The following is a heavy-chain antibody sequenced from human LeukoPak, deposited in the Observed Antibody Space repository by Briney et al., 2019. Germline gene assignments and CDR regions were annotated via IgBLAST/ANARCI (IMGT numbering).Heavy chain of an antibody. CDR3: ASATIAIAVAGILMDY. J-gene: IGHJ4*02. D-gene: IGHD6-19*01. CDR1: GYTFTSYG. V-gene: IGHV1-18*01. Sequence: ASVKVSCKASGYTFTSYGISWVRQAPGQGLEWMGWISAYNGNTNYSQKLQGRVTMTTDTSTSTAYMELRSLRSDDTAVYYCASATIAIAVAGILMDYWGQGTLVTVSS. CDR2: ISAYNGNT.